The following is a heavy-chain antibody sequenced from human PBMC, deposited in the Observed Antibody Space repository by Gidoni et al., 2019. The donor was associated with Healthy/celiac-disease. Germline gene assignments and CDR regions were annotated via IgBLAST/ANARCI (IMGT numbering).Heavy chain of an antibody. J-gene: IGHJ4*02. CDR3: TRAVLGLEMATISDY. CDR1: GFTFGDYA. Sequence: GESGGGLVKPGRSLRLSCTASGFTFGDYAMSWFRQAPGKGLEWVGFIRSKAYGGTTEYAASVKGRFTISRDDSKSIAYLQMNSLKTEDTAVYYCTRAVLGLEMATISDYWGQGTLVTVSS. CDR2: IRSKAYGGTT. V-gene: IGHV3-49*05. D-gene: IGHD5-12*01.